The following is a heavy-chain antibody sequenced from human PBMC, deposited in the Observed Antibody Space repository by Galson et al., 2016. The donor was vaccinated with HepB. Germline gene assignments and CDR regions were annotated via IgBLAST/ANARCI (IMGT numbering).Heavy chain of an antibody. CDR3: AKDATIAMTVVVVSSPDY. CDR1: GFTFSNFA. J-gene: IGHJ4*02. D-gene: IGHD3-22*01. CDR2: ITNGAASP. V-gene: IGHV3-23*01. Sequence: SLRLSCAASGFTFSNFAMTWVRQAPGKGLEWVLSITNGAASPFYADSVKDRFTISRDNSQNTVYLQMNSLRAEDTAIYYCAKDATIAMTVVVVSSPDYWGQGALVTVSS.